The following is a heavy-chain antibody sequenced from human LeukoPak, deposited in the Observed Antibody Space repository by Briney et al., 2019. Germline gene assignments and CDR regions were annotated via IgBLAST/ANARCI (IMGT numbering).Heavy chain of an antibody. Sequence: SETLSLTCTVSGGSISSSSYYWGWIRQPPGKGLEWIGSIYYSGSTYYNPSLKSRVTISVDTSKNQFSLKLSSVTAADTAVYYCATIPVGYYGSGSFLNFWGQGTLVTVSS. CDR3: ATIPVGYYGSGSFLNF. D-gene: IGHD3-10*01. CDR1: GGSISSSSYY. J-gene: IGHJ4*02. V-gene: IGHV4-39*01. CDR2: IYYSGST.